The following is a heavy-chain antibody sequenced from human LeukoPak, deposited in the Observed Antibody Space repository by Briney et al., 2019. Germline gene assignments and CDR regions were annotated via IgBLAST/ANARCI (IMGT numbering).Heavy chain of an antibody. V-gene: IGHV3-30-3*01. Sequence: PGGSLRLSCAASGVTFSSYAMPWVRQAPGKGLEWVAFISYDGNNKYYADSVKGRFTISRDNYKNTLYLQMDSLRPEDTALYYCARDETPYFDSRGYYPDYWGQGTLVTVSS. J-gene: IGHJ4*02. CDR2: ISYDGNNK. D-gene: IGHD3-22*01. CDR3: ARDETPYFDSRGYYPDY. CDR1: GVTFSSYA.